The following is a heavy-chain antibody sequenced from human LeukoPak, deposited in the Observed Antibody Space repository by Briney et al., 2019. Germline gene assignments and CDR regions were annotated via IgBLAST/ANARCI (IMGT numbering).Heavy chain of an antibody. J-gene: IGHJ4*02. D-gene: IGHD3-10*01. CDR2: ISYDGSNT. CDR1: GFTFSSYG. Sequence: GGSLRLSCAASGFTFSSYGMHWVRQAPGKGLEWVAVISYDGSNTYYADSVKGRFTISRDNSKNMLYLQMNSLRAEDTALYYCARGSTMVSDYWGQGTLVTVSS. V-gene: IGHV3-30*03. CDR3: ARGSTMVSDY.